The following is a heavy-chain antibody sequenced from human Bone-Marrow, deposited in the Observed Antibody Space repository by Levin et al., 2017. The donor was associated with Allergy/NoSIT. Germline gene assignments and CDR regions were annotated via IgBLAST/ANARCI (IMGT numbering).Heavy chain of an antibody. CDR2: IDPSDSYT. CDR1: GYSFTSYW. J-gene: IGHJ4*02. CDR3: ARRPEAAADLYYFDY. V-gene: IGHV5-10-1*01. D-gene: IGHD6-13*01. Sequence: LGESLKISCKGSGYSFTSYWISWVRQMPGKGLEWMGRIDPSDSYTNYSPSFQGHVTISADKSISTAYLQWSSLKASDTAMYYCARRPEAAADLYYFDYWGQGTLVTVSS.